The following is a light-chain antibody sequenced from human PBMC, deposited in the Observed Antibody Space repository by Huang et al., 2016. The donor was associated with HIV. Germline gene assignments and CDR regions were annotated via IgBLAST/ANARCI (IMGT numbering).Light chain of an antibody. CDR1: QSVSSN. CDR2: DTS. V-gene: IGKV3-15*01. Sequence: ETVMTQSPVTLSVSPGERATLSCRASQSVSSNLAWYQQRHGQAPRLLIYDTSTRATGIQARFRGSGSGTEFTLTISVLQSEDFAVYYCQQYSDGYTCGQGTKVDVK. CDR3: QQYSDGYT. J-gene: IGKJ2*01.